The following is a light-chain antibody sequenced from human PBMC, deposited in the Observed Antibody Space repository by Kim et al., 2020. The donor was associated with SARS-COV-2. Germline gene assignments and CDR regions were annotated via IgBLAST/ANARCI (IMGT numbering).Light chain of an antibody. V-gene: IGKV3-15*01. CDR2: DIS. CDR3: QQYTNWPLT. CDR1: QSVSSN. Sequence: EIVMTQSPATLSVSPGERATLSCRASQSVSSNSGWYQQMPGQAPRLLIYDISTRATGIPARFSGSGSATEFTLTISSLQSEDFAVYYCQQYTNWPLTFGGGTKVDIK. J-gene: IGKJ4*01.